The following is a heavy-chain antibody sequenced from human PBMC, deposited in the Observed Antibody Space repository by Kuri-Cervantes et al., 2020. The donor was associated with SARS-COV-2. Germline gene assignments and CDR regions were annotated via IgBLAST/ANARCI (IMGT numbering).Heavy chain of an antibody. CDR3: VGVLSNWFDP. CDR1: GASISNSY. V-gene: IGHV4-4*07. Sequence: GSLRLSCTVSGASISNSYWNWIRHPAGKLLQWIGRISGRGDTIYNPSLKSRASMSVVTSKNQFSLTLTSVTAADTAVYYCVGVLSNWFDPWGQGTLVTVSS. CDR2: ISGRGDT. D-gene: IGHD2/OR15-2a*01. J-gene: IGHJ5*02.